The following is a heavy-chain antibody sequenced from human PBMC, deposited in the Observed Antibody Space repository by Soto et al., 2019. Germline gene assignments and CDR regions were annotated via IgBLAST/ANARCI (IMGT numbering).Heavy chain of an antibody. Sequence: GGSLRLSCAASGFTFSSYGMHWVRQAPGKGLEWVAVISYDGSNKYYADSVKGRFTISRDNSKNTLYLQMNSLRAEDTAVYYCAKFSIAAADIDYWGQGTLVTVSS. CDR3: AKFSIAAADIDY. J-gene: IGHJ4*02. D-gene: IGHD6-13*01. CDR2: ISYDGSNK. V-gene: IGHV3-30*18. CDR1: GFTFSSYG.